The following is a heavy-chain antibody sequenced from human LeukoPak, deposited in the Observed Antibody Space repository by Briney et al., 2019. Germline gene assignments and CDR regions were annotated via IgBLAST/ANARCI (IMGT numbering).Heavy chain of an antibody. CDR1: GDTFSNYA. D-gene: IGHD6-13*01. V-gene: IGHV1-69*04. CDR2: IIPSLGTP. Sequence: GASVKVSCKASGDTFSNYAISWVRQAPGQGLEWVGRIIPSLGTPNYAQKFQGRVTITADRSTTTAYMELSSLRFEDTAVHYCARAGSSRFSVPYYFNYWGQGTPVTVSS. CDR3: ARAGSSRFSVPYYFNY. J-gene: IGHJ4*02.